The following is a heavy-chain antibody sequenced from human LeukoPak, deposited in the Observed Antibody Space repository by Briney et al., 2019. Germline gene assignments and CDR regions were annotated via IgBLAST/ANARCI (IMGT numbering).Heavy chain of an antibody. CDR3: AKEPSPNSYYYYMDV. V-gene: IGHV3-23*01. Sequence: PGGSLRLSCAASGFTLSSYAMSWVRQAPGKGLEWVSAISGSGGSTYYADSVKGRFTISRDNSKNTLYLQMNSLRAEDTAVYYCAKEPSPNSYYYYMDVWGKGTTVTVSS. CDR1: GFTLSSYA. J-gene: IGHJ6*03. CDR2: ISGSGGST.